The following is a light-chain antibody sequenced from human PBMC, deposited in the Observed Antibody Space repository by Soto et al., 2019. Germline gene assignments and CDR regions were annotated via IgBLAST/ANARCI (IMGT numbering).Light chain of an antibody. Sequence: EIVMTQSPVTLSVSPGERVTLSCRASQSVSSNLAWYPQKPGQAPSLLIYGSFTRATGIPARFSGTGSGTEFTLTISSLQSEEFALYYCQQYNDWPLTFGKGTKVDI. CDR3: QQYNDWPLT. CDR1: QSVSSN. V-gene: IGKV3-15*01. CDR2: GSF. J-gene: IGKJ1*01.